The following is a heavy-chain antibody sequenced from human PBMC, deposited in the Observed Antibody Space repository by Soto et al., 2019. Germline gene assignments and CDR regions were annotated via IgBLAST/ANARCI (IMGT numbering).Heavy chain of an antibody. CDR2: ISGSVGST. J-gene: IGHJ6*02. D-gene: IGHD7-27*01. Sequence: GGSLRLSCAASGFTFSSYAMSWVRQAPGKGLEWVSAISGSVGSTYYADSVKGRFTISRDNSKNTLYLQMNSLRAEDTAVYYCAKDSQLRASGVKRYYYGMDVWGQGTRVTVSS. CDR3: AKDSQLRASGVKRYYYGMDV. V-gene: IGHV3-23*01. CDR1: GFTFSSYA.